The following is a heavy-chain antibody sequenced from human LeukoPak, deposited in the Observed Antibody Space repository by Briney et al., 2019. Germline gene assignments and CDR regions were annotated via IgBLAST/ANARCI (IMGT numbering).Heavy chain of an antibody. CDR3: ARNYYDSSGYYYAWFDP. D-gene: IGHD3-22*01. J-gene: IGHJ5*02. V-gene: IGHV3-53*01. CDR1: GFTFSNYA. CDR2: IYSGGNT. Sequence: GGSLRLSCAASGFTFSNYAMSWVRQAPGKGLEWVSVIYSGGNTYYADSVKGRFTLSRDNSKNTLYLQMNSLRAEDTAVYYCARNYYDSSGYYYAWFDPWGQGTLVTVSS.